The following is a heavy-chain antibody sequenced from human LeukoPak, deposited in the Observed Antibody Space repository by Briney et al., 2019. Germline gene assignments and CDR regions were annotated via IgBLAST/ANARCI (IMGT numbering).Heavy chain of an antibody. CDR1: GFTFSSYS. D-gene: IGHD1-20*01. CDR3: ARHRITGRAFDY. V-gene: IGHV3-23*01. J-gene: IGHJ4*02. Sequence: GSLRLSCAASGFTFSSYSMSWVRQAPGKGLEWVSAISGSANTYYTDSVKGRFTISRDNSKNTLYLQMSSLRAEDTAVYYCARHRITGRAFDYWGQGTLVTVSS. CDR2: ISGSANT.